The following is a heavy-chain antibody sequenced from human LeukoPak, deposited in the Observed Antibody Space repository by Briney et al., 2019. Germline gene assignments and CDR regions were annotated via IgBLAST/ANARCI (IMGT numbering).Heavy chain of an antibody. CDR1: GYSISSSYY. Sequence: SETLSLTCTVSGYSISSSYYWGWIRQPPGKGLEWIGSIYHSGSTYYNPSLKSRVTISVDTSKNQFSLKLSSVTAADTAVYYCARGLGYCSSNSCRYYFDYWGQGTLVTASS. CDR2: IYHSGST. V-gene: IGHV4-38-2*02. D-gene: IGHD2-2*01. CDR3: ARGLGYCSSNSCRYYFDY. J-gene: IGHJ4*02.